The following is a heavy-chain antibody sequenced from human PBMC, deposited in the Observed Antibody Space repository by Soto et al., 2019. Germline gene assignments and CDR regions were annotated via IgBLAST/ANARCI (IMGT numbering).Heavy chain of an antibody. CDR2: ISYDGSNK. D-gene: IGHD1-7*01. CDR1: GFTFSSYG. V-gene: IGHV3-30*18. Sequence: QVQLVESGGGVVQPGRSLRLSCAASGFTFSSYGMHWVRKAPGKGLEWVAVISYDGSNKYYADSVKGRFTISRDNSKNTLYLQMNSLRAEDTAVYYCAKALTGTDYYYYYGMDVWGQGTTVTVSS. CDR3: AKALTGTDYYYYYGMDV. J-gene: IGHJ6*02.